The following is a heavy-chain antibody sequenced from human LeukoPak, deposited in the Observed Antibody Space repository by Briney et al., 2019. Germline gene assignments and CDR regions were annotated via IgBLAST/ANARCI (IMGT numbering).Heavy chain of an antibody. CDR1: GFTFRSYE. Sequence: PGRSLRLSCAAFGFTFRSYEMNWVRQAPGKGLEWVSYISSSGSTIYYADSVKGRFTISRDNAKNSLYLQVHSLRDEDTAVYYCATDGVKVGPTAFAYWGQGTLVTVSS. CDR2: ISSSGSTI. V-gene: IGHV3-48*03. D-gene: IGHD1-26*01. J-gene: IGHJ4*02. CDR3: ATDGVKVGPTAFAY.